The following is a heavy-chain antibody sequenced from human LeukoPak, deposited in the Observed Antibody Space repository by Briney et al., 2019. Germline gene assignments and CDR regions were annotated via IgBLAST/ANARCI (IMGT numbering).Heavy chain of an antibody. CDR1: GGVFTTYA. D-gene: IGHD6-19*01. V-gene: IGHV1-18*01. CDR2: ISAYNGNT. Sequence: ASVKVSCKASGGVFTTYAISWVRQAPGQGLEWMGWISAYNGNTNYAQKLQGRVTMATDTSTSTAYMELRSLRSDDTAVYYCARVGQPDSSGWYGYWGQGTLVTVSS. CDR3: ARVGQPDSSGWYGY. J-gene: IGHJ4*02.